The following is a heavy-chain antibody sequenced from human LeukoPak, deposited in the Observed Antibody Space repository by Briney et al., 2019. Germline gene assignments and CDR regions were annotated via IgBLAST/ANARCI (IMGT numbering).Heavy chain of an antibody. V-gene: IGHV3-30*03. CDR3: ARSGTVTTYFYYYYYMDV. CDR2: ISYDGSNK. J-gene: IGHJ6*03. D-gene: IGHD4-11*01. Sequence: GGSLRLSCAASGFTFSSYSMNWVRQAPGKGLEWVAVISYDGSNKYYADSVKGRFTISRDNSKNTLYLQMNSLRAEDTAVYYCARSGTVTTYFYYYYYMDVWGKGTTVTVSS. CDR1: GFTFSSYS.